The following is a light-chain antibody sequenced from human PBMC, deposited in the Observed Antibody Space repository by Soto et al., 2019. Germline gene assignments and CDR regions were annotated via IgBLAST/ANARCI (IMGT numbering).Light chain of an antibody. V-gene: IGLV2-14*01. Sequence: QSVLTQPASGSGSPGQSITISGTGTSSDVGNYKYVSWYQQHPGKAPKLMIYEVSNRPSGVSNRFSGSKSGNTASLTISGLQAEDETDYYCFSYTSSGTYVFGTGTKVTVL. J-gene: IGLJ1*01. CDR1: SSDVGNYKY. CDR3: FSYTSSGTYV. CDR2: EVS.